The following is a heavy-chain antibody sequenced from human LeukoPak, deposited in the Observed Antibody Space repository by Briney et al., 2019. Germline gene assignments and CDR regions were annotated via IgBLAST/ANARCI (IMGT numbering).Heavy chain of an antibody. J-gene: IGHJ4*02. CDR1: GFTFSNYG. CDR3: ARGSLVGARSYYFDY. D-gene: IGHD1-26*01. Sequence: GRSLRLSCAASGFTFSNYGMSWVRQAPGKGLEWVSALSDSGGSTYYADSVKGRFTISRDNSKNTLYLQMNSLRAEDTAVYYCARGSLVGARSYYFDYWGQGTLVTVSS. V-gene: IGHV3-23*01. CDR2: LSDSGGST.